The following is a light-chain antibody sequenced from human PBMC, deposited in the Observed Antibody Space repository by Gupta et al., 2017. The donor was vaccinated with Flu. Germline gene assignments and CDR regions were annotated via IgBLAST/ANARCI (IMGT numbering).Light chain of an antibody. Sequence: SALTQPPSASGSPGHSVTISCSGTSSDVGGYNYVSWYHQHPGKTHNLMVYEVNKRPAGVPGSFSGSKAGNTASLTVSGRQEEEGADYYCSPDAGRNNLVFGGGTRLTVL. J-gene: IGLJ3*02. CDR3: SPDAGRNNLV. CDR2: EVN. CDR1: SSDVGGYNY. V-gene: IGLV2-8*01.